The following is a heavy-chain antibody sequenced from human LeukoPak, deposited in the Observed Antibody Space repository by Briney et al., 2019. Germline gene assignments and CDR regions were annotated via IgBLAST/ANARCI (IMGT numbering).Heavy chain of an antibody. CDR1: GFTFSSYA. D-gene: IGHD3-10*01. CDR2: ISGSGGST. J-gene: IGHJ6*02. CDR3: AKDSVWFGDLLGGMDV. V-gene: IGHV3-23*01. Sequence: PGGSLRLSCAASGFTFSSYAMSWVRQAPGKGLEWVSAISGSGGSTYYADSVKGRFTISRDNSKNTLYLQMDTLRTEDTAVYYCAKDSVWFGDLLGGMDVWGQGTTVTVSS.